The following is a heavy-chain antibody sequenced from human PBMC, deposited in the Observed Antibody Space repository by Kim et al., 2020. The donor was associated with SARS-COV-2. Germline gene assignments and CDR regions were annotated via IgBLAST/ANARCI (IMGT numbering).Heavy chain of an antibody. CDR1: GFTFSSYG. CDR3: AKDLLLSGAFDI. V-gene: IGHV3-30*18. D-gene: IGHD1-26*01. CDR2: ISYDGSNK. Sequence: GGSLRLSCAASGFTFSSYGMHWVRQAPGKGLEWVAVISYDGSNKYYADSVKGRFTISRDNSKNTLYLQMNSLRAEDTAVYYCAKDLLLSGAFDIWGQGTMVTVSS. J-gene: IGHJ3*02.